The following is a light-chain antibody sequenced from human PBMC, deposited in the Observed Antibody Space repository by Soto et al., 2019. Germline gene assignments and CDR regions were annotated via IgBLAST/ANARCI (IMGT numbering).Light chain of an antibody. J-gene: IGKJ2*01. CDR2: VAS. CDR1: QSISSY. Sequence: DIQMTQSPSSLSASVGDRVTITCRASQSISSYLNWYQQKPGKVPKLLIYVASSLQSGVPSRFSGSGSGTDFTLIISSLQPEDFATYYCQQSYSTPNTFGQGTKLEIK. V-gene: IGKV1-39*01. CDR3: QQSYSTPNT.